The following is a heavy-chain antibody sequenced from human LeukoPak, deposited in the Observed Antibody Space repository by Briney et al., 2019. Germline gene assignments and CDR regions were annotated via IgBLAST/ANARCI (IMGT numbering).Heavy chain of an antibody. CDR2: ISDNGGGA. CDR1: GFTFSDYA. J-gene: IGHJ4*02. D-gene: IGHD5-12*01. V-gene: IGHV3-23*01. CDR3: AKKWRQPVPPYLDY. Sequence: PGGSLRLSCAASGFTFSDYAMSWVRQAPGKGLEWVSTISDNGGGAYYADSVKGRFTISRDNSKNTLFLQMNSLRADDTAVYYCAKKWRQPVPPYLDYWGQGTRVTVSS.